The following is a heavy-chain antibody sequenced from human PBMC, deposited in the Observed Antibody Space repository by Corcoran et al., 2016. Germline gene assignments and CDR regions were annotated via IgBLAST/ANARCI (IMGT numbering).Heavy chain of an antibody. J-gene: IGHJ4*02. D-gene: IGHD2-15*01. CDR3: AKRGWWGPRQQGGSYFDY. Sequence: QVQLVQSGAEVKKPGSSVKVSCKASGGTFSSYAISWVRQAPGQGLEWVGGIIPIYGTANYAQKFQGRVTITSDKSTSTAYMELSSLRSEDTAVDYGAKRGWWGPRQQGGSYFDYWGQGTLVTVSS. V-gene: IGHV1-69*06. CDR1: GGTFSSYA. CDR2: IIPIYGTA.